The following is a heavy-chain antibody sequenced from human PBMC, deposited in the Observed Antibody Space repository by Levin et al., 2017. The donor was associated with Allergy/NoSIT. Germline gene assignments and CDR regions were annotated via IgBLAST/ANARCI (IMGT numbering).Heavy chain of an antibody. CDR3: ARVWDYVWGSYPKGAFDI. Sequence: PGESLKISCAASGFTFSSYWMSWVRQAPGKGLEWVANIKQDGSEKYYVDSVKGRFTISRDNAKNSLYLQMNSLRAEDTAVYYCARVWDYVWGSYPKGAFDIWGQGTMVTVSS. CDR1: GFTFSSYW. J-gene: IGHJ3*02. CDR2: IKQDGSEK. V-gene: IGHV3-7*01. D-gene: IGHD3-16*02.